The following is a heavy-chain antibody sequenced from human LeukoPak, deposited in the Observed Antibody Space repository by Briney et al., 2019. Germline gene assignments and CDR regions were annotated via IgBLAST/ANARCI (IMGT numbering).Heavy chain of an antibody. CDR3: ARESSGWYLDY. CDR1: GGPISGYC. CDR2: ISYSGGT. V-gene: IGHV4-59*01. J-gene: IGHJ4*02. D-gene: IGHD6-19*01. Sequence: SETLSLTCTVSGGPISGYCWTWIRQPPGKGLEWIGYISYSGGTNYNPSLKSRVTISVDTSTNQFSLKLSSVTAADTAVYYCARESSGWYLDYWGQGTLVTVSS.